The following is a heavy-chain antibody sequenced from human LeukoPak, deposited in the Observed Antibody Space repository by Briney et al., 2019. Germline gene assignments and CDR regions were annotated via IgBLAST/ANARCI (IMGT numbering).Heavy chain of an antibody. CDR2: ISYDGSNK. Sequence: GGTLRLSCAASGFTFSTYDRHWVRRAPGKGLEEVAVISYDGSNKYYADSVKGRFTISRDNSKNTLYLQMNSLRAEDTGVYYCAKDLSSGSRRAYWGQGTLVTVSS. J-gene: IGHJ4*02. D-gene: IGHD6-19*01. V-gene: IGHV3-30*18. CDR3: AKDLSSGSRRAY. CDR1: GFTFSTYD.